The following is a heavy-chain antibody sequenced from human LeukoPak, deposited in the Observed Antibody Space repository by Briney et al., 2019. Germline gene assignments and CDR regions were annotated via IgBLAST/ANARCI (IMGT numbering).Heavy chain of an antibody. CDR2: INHSGST. J-gene: IGHJ3*02. Sequence: PSETLSLTCAVYGGSFSGYYWSWIRQPPGKGLEWIGEINHSGSTNYNPSLKSRVTISVDTSKNQFSLKLSSVTAADTAVYYCARHVKPPLDAFDIWGQGTMVTVSS. CDR1: GGSFSGYY. V-gene: IGHV4-34*01. D-gene: IGHD2/OR15-2a*01. CDR3: ARHVKPPLDAFDI.